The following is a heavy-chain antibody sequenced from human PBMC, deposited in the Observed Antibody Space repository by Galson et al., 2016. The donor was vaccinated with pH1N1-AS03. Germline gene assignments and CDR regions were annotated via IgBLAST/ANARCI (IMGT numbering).Heavy chain of an antibody. CDR1: GYTFTSYN. CDR2: VRPSGGGT. CDR3: ARPGVGALNGDFDY. V-gene: IGHV1-46*01. Sequence: SVKVSCKASGYTFTSYNMHWVRQAPGQRLEWMGIVRPSGGGTIYAPNVQDRVSLTRDTSTSTFYMELSSLRSDDTGVYFCARPGVGALNGDFDYWGQGTLVTVSS. D-gene: IGHD3-3*01. J-gene: IGHJ4*02.